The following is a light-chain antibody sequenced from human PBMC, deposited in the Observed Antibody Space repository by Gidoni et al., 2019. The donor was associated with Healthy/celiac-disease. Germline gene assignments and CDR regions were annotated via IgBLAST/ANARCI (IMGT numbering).Light chain of an antibody. CDR2: AAS. CDR3: QQLNSDPIT. V-gene: IGKV1-9*01. CDR1: QGISSY. Sequence: DIQSTQPTSFLSSSVGDRVTITCRASQGISSYLAWYQQKPGKAPKLLIYAASTLQSGVPSRFSGSGSGTDFTLTISSLQPEDFATYYCQQLNSDPITFXPXTKVDIK. J-gene: IGKJ3*01.